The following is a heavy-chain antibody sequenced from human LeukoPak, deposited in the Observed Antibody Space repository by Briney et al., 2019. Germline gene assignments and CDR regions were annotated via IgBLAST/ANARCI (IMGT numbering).Heavy chain of an antibody. Sequence: QTGGSLRLSCAASGFTFSSYGMHWVRQAPGKGLEWVAVIWYDGSNKYYADSVKGRFTISRDNSKNTLYLQMNSLRAEDTAVYYCARDPIAVAGGPFDYWGQGTLVTVSS. J-gene: IGHJ4*02. V-gene: IGHV3-33*01. CDR2: IWYDGSNK. CDR3: ARDPIAVAGGPFDY. D-gene: IGHD6-19*01. CDR1: GFTFSSYG.